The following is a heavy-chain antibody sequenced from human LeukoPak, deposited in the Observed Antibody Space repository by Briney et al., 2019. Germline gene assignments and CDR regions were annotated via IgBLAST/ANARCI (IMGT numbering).Heavy chain of an antibody. V-gene: IGHV5-51*01. CDR2: IYPGDSDT. Sequence: GESLKISCKGSGYSFTTYWIGWVRQMPGKGLEWMGTIYPGDSDTRYSPSFQGQVTISADKSTSVAYLQWSSLKASDTAIYYCARRTAYMGYFDLWGRGTLASVSS. D-gene: IGHD3-16*01. J-gene: IGHJ2*01. CDR3: ARRTAYMGYFDL. CDR1: GYSFTTYW.